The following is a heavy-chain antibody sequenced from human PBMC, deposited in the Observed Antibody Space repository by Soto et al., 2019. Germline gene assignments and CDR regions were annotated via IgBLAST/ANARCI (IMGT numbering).Heavy chain of an antibody. CDR2: IYYTGSP. J-gene: IGHJ4*02. CDR1: GGSMSGSY. CDR3: AGGGWYLDY. V-gene: IGHV4-59*01. Sequence: QVQLQESGPGLVKPSETLSLTCTVSGGSMSGSYWSWIRQCPGKGLEWIAYIYYTGSPEYNPSLNSRVTISVDTSKNQFSLKLSAVTAADTAVYYCAGGGWYLDYWGQGTLVTVSS. D-gene: IGHD6-19*01.